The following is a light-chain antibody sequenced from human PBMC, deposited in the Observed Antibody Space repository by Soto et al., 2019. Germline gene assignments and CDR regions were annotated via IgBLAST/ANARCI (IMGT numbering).Light chain of an antibody. CDR2: GAS. CDR3: QQYNNWTTT. CDR1: QSVSSN. V-gene: IGKV3-15*01. Sequence: EIVMTQSPATLSVSPGERATLSCRASQSVSSNLAWYQQKPGQAPMILIYGASTRATGIPARFSGSGSGTAFTLTISSLQSDDFAVDYCQQYNNWTTTVGKGTKVEI. J-gene: IGKJ1*01.